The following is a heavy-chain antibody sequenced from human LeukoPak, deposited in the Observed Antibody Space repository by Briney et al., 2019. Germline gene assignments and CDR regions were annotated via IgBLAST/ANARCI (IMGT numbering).Heavy chain of an antibody. CDR1: GFTFSSYA. D-gene: IGHD2/OR15-2a*01. J-gene: IGHJ5*02. CDR2: ISSSGGST. V-gene: IGHV3-23*01. Sequence: GGSLRLSCAASGFTFSSYAMSWVRQAPGKGLEWVSAISSSGGSTYYADSVKGRFTISRDNSKNTLYLRMNSLRAEDTAVYYCAKDLRIWFDPWGQGTLVTVSS. CDR3: AKDLRIWFDP.